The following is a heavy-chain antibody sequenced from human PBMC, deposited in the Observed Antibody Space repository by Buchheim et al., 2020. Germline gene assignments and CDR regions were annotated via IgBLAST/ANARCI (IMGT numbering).Heavy chain of an antibody. CDR3: GAAADPRAHWFDP. V-gene: IGHV1-69*04. Sequence: QVQLVQSGAEVKKPGSSVKVSCKASGGTFSSYAISWVRQAPGQGLEWMGRIIPILGIVNYAQKFQGSVTITADKSTSTAYMELSSLRSEDTAVYYCGAAADPRAHWFDPWGQGTL. D-gene: IGHD6-13*01. CDR1: GGTFSSYA. CDR2: IIPILGIV. J-gene: IGHJ5*02.